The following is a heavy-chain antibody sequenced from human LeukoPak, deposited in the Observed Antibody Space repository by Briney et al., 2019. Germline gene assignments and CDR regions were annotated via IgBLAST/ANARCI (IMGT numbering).Heavy chain of an antibody. J-gene: IGHJ4*02. CDR2: ISYDGSNK. Sequence: PGRSLRLSCAASGFTFSSYAMHWVRQAPGKGLEWVAVISYDGSNKYYADSVKGRFTISRDNFKNTLYLQMNSLRAEDTAVYYCAKDFRVRGVFDYWGQGTLVTVSS. CDR3: AKDFRVRGVFDY. D-gene: IGHD3-10*01. CDR1: GFTFSSYA. V-gene: IGHV3-30*04.